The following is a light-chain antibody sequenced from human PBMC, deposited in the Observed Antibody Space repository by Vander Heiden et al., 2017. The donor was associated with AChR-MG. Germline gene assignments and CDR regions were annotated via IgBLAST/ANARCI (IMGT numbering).Light chain of an antibody. J-gene: IGLJ2*01. Sequence: QSALTQPASVSGSPGPSITISCTGTSSDLGSYNFVSWYQQYPGKAPKVMIYEVSKRPSGVSNRFSGSKSGNTASLTISGLQAEDEADYYCCSYAGTSTVLFGGGTKLTVL. CDR1: SSDLGSYNF. CDR2: EVS. V-gene: IGLV2-23*02. CDR3: CSYAGTSTVL.